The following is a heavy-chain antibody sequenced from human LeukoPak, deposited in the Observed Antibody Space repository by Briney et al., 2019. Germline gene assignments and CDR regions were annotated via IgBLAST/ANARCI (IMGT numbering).Heavy chain of an antibody. CDR3: AKGVTTAAVDL. J-gene: IGHJ5*02. D-gene: IGHD4-17*01. Sequence: GGSLRLSCAASGFASRRLDMHWVRQAPGKGLEWVAFIRYDGSDKYYADSVKGRFTISRDNSNNTLYLQMNGLRAEDTALYYCAKGVTTAAVDLWGQGTLVTVSS. CDR1: GFASRRLD. V-gene: IGHV3-30*02. CDR2: IRYDGSDK.